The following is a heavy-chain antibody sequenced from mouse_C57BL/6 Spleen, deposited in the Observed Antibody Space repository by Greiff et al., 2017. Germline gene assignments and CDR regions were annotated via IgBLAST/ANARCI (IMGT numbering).Heavy chain of an antibody. D-gene: IGHD1-1*01. J-gene: IGHJ4*01. CDR1: YFAFMASA. CDR2: FTMYSDAT. V-gene: IGHV1-49*01. Sequence: LQQSGAELVRPGSSVKLSCKASYFAFMASAMHWVKQRPGHGLEWIGSFTMYSDATEYIENFKGKATLTANTSSSKAYMELSSLTSEDSAVYYCAIDDYFCSFDYWGQGTLVTVSA. CDR3: AIDDYFCSFDY.